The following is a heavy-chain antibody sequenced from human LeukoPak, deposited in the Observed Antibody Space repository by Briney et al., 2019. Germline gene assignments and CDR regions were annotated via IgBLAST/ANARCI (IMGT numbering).Heavy chain of an antibody. Sequence: GGSLRLSCAASGFTFSSYSMNWVRQAPGKGLEWVSSISNSSSYIYYADSVKGRFTISRDNAKNSLYLQMNSLRAEDTAVYYCARGGDYYDRSGYYYIQGTFDYWGQGTLVTVSS. V-gene: IGHV3-21*01. J-gene: IGHJ4*02. CDR3: ARGGDYYDRSGYYYIQGTFDY. D-gene: IGHD3-22*01. CDR1: GFTFSSYS. CDR2: ISNSSSYI.